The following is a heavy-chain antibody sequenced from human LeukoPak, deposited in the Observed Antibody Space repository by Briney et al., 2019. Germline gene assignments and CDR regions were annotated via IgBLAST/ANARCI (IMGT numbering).Heavy chain of an antibody. CDR2: IYYSGST. CDR1: GGSISSSSYY. J-gene: IGHJ6*03. V-gene: IGHV4-39*01. D-gene: IGHD6-13*01. CDR3: ARLRSSSWYGAYYYYMDV. Sequence: SETLSLTCTVSGGSISSSSYYWGWIRQPPGKGLEWIGSIYYSGSTYYNPSLKSRVTISVDTSKNQFSLKLSSVTAADTAVYYCARLRSSSWYGAYYYYMDVWGKGTTVTVSS.